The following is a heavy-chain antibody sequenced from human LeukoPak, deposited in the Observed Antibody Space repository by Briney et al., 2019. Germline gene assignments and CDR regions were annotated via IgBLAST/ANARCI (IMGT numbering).Heavy chain of an antibody. V-gene: IGHV4-34*01. Sequence: SETLSLTCTVSGGSISSYYWSWIRQPPGKGLEGIGEINHSGSTNYNPSLKSRVTISVDTSKNQFSLKLSSVTAADTAVYYCAREYYDYVWGGYRPYYFDYWGQGTLVTVSS. CDR1: GGSISSYY. J-gene: IGHJ4*02. CDR3: AREYYDYVWGGYRPYYFDY. CDR2: INHSGST. D-gene: IGHD3-16*02.